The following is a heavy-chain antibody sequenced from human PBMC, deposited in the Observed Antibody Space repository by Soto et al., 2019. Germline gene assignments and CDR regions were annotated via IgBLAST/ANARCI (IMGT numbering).Heavy chain of an antibody. D-gene: IGHD3-22*01. CDR1: GFTFSSYA. V-gene: IGHV3-23*01. CDR3: AKVWDSSGYPHDAFDI. CDR2: ISGSGGST. J-gene: IGHJ3*02. Sequence: GSLRLSCAASGFTFSSYAMSWVRQAPGKGLEWVSAISGSGGSTYYADSVKGRFTISRDNSKNTLYLQMNSLRAEDTAVYYCAKVWDSSGYPHDAFDIWGQGTMVTVSS.